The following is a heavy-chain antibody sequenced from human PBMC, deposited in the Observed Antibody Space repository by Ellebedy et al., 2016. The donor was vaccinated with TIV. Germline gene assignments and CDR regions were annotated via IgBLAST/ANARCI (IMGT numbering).Heavy chain of an antibody. J-gene: IGHJ4*02. CDR1: GFAFHLYA. V-gene: IGHV3-30*04. CDR3: ARDEEGDFDY. Sequence: GESLKISCAASGFAFHLYAIAWVRQAPGKGLEWVAVISFDGVHKTYADSVRGRFSISRDNSQNTLSLQMSSLRPEDTAVYYCARDEEGDFDYWGQGALVTVPS. CDR2: ISFDGVHK. D-gene: IGHD3-16*01.